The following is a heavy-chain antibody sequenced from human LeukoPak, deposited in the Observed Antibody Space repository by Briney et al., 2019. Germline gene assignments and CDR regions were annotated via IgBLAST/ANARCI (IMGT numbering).Heavy chain of an antibody. V-gene: IGHV3-64*01. CDR3: AREGRGYSYAFEY. CDR2: ISSNGGGT. D-gene: IGHD5-18*01. J-gene: IGHJ4*02. CDR1: GFTFSSYA. Sequence: PGGSLRLSCAASGFTFSSYAMHWVRQAPGKGLEYVSAISSNGGGTYYANSVKGRFTISRDNGQNTLYLQMNSLRAEDTAVYYCAREGRGYSYAFEYWGQGTLVTVSS.